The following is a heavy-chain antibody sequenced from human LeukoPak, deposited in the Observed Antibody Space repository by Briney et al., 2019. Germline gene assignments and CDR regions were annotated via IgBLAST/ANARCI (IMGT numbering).Heavy chain of an antibody. CDR1: GYTFTGYY. Sequence: GASVKVSCKASGYTFTGYYMHWVRQAPGQGLEWVGRINPNSGGTNYAQKFQGRVTMTRDTSISTAYMELSRLRSDDTAIYFCARDRCTGGSCSYYFDFWGQGTLVTVSS. V-gene: IGHV1-2*06. J-gene: IGHJ4*02. CDR2: INPNSGGT. D-gene: IGHD2-15*01. CDR3: ARDRCTGGSCSYYFDF.